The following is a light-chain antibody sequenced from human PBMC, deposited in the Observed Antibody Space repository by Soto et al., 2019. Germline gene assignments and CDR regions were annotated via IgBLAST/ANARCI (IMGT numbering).Light chain of an antibody. CDR2: DVS. CDR1: SSDIGGYNY. Sequence: QSVLTQPASVSGSPGQSITISCTGSSSDIGGYNYVSWYQQHPGKVPELMIYDVSDRPSGVSNRFSGSKSGNTASLTISGLQAEDEADYYCSSYSSSSTLIIFGGGTKLTV. CDR3: SSYSSSSTLII. J-gene: IGLJ2*01. V-gene: IGLV2-14*03.